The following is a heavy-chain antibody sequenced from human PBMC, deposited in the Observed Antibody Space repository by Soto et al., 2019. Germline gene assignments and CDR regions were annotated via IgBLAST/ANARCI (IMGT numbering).Heavy chain of an antibody. J-gene: IGHJ6*02. Sequence: SEPLSLTCTVSGGSISSGGYYWSWIRQHPGKGLEWIGYIYYSGSTYYNPSLKSRVTISVDTSKNQFSLKLSSVTAADTAVYYCARDQVEYYDILTGYPREVYYYYGEEDCGQGTTAT. CDR3: ARDQVEYYDILTGYPREVYYYYGEED. V-gene: IGHV4-31*03. CDR1: GGSISSGGYY. D-gene: IGHD3-9*01. CDR2: IYYSGST.